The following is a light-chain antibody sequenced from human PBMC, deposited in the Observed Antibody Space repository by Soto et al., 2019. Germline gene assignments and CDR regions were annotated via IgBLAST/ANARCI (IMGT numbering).Light chain of an antibody. CDR3: QQYGTSAGFT. CDR2: GSS. V-gene: IGKV3-20*01. Sequence: EVVLTQSPGTLSLSLGETGTLSCRVSQDVSGGFLAWYQQKPGQAPRLLIDGSSTRATGIPERFSGSGSGTDSTLTISRLEPEDVAVYYCQQYGTSAGFTFGPGTKVDIK. CDR1: QDVSGGF. J-gene: IGKJ3*01.